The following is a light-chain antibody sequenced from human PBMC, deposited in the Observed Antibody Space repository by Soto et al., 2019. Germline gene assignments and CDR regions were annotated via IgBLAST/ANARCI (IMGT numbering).Light chain of an antibody. CDR2: GNG. Sequence: QSVLTQPPSVSGAPGQRVTISCSGTSSSIGAGYEVHWYHQLPGTAPKLVVSGNGNRPSGVPDRLSASKSGTSASLAITGLQAEDEGHYYCQSYDSTLSTSEVVFGGGTKLTVL. V-gene: IGLV1-40*01. J-gene: IGLJ2*01. CDR1: SSSIGAGYE. CDR3: QSYDSTLSTSEVV.